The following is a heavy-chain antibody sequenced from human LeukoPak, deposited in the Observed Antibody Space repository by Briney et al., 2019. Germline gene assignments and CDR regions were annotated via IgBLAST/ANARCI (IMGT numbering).Heavy chain of an antibody. CDR2: ISAYNGNT. CDR1: GYTFTSYG. CDR3: ARDGSATYDFWSGSYPEWADYYYFYMDV. D-gene: IGHD3-3*01. Sequence: ASVTVSCKASGYTFTSYGIRWVRQAPGQGLEWMGWISAYNGNTNYAQKFQGRVTMTTGTSTSTAYMELRSLRSDDTAVYYCARDGSATYDFWSGSYPEWADYYYFYMDVWGKGTTVTVSS. J-gene: IGHJ6*03. V-gene: IGHV1-18*01.